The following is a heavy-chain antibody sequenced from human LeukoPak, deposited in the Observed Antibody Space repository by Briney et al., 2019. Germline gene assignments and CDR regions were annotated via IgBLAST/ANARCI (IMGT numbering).Heavy chain of an antibody. J-gene: IGHJ3*02. CDR1: GFTFTSYA. V-gene: IGHV3-23*01. CDR2: ISNTGGST. Sequence: GGSLRLSCAASGFTFTSYAMSWFRQAPGKGLEWVSTISNTGGSTYYADSVKGRFTVSRDNSKNTLYLQMRGLRAEDTAAYYCAKAHVIGVVGIGFDIWGRGTKVTVSS. D-gene: IGHD3-22*01. CDR3: AKAHVIGVVGIGFDI.